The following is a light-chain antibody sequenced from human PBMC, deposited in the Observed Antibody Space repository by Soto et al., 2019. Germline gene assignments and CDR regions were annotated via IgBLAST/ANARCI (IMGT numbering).Light chain of an antibody. CDR2: YDD. V-gene: IGLV1-36*01. CDR1: SANIGNNA. Sequence: QSALTEPPSVSGAPRQRVTISCSGSSANIGNNAVNGYQQLPGKAPKLLIYYDDLLPSGVSDRFSGSKSGTAASLAISGLQSEDEADYYCAAWDDSLNGYVFGTRTKVTAL. CDR3: AAWDDSLNGYV. J-gene: IGLJ1*01.